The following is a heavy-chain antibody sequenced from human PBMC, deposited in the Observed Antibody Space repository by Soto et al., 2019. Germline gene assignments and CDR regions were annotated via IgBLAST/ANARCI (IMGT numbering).Heavy chain of an antibody. Sequence: GGSLRLSCAASGFPFSIHSINWVRQAPGKGLEWVSYISGGNRTIHYADSVKGRFTISRDNAKNSLYLQMNSLRDEDTAVYYSARDGRRGYDMDVWGQGTTVTVSS. D-gene: IGHD1-26*01. CDR3: ARDGRRGYDMDV. CDR1: GFPFSIHS. V-gene: IGHV3-48*02. CDR2: ISGGNRTI. J-gene: IGHJ6*02.